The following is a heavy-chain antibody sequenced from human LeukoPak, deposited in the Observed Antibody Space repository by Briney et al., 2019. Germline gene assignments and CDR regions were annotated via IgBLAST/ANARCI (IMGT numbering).Heavy chain of an antibody. Sequence: SVKVSCKASGGAFSDYTFNWVRQAPGQGLEWMGKIIPILGIANFAQRFQGRVTITADKSTSTAFMELSSLTSEDTAVYYCARADKYSHGYCDYWGQGTLVTVSS. D-gene: IGHD5-18*01. CDR2: IIPILGIA. CDR3: ARADKYSHGYCDY. J-gene: IGHJ4*02. V-gene: IGHV1-69*02. CDR1: GGAFSDYT.